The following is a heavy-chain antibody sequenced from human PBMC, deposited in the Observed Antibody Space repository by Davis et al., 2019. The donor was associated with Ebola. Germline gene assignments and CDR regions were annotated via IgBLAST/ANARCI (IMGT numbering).Heavy chain of an antibody. CDR2: IHHSGST. CDR1: GGSFSGYY. V-gene: IGHV4-34*01. D-gene: IGHD2-8*01. J-gene: IGHJ6*02. CDR3: ARDLRNIVLMWGGWGYGMDV. Sequence: PSETLSLTCAVYGGSFSGYYWSWIRQPPGKGLEWIGEIHHSGSTNYNPSLKSRVTISVDTSKNQFSLKLSSVTAADTAVYYCARDLRNIVLMWGGWGYGMDVWGQGTLVTVSS.